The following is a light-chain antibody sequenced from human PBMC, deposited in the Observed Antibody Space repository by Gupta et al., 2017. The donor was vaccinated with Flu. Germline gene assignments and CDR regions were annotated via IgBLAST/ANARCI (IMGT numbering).Light chain of an antibody. CDR3: AAWEDSLNGPV. Sequence: QSVLTQPPSVSGTPGQRVTISCSGSSSNIGGNSVHWYRQLPGTAPKLLIYSNDERPSGVPDRFSGSKSGASASLAISGLQSEDEADYYCAAWEDSLNGPVFGGGTKLTVL. V-gene: IGLV1-44*01. CDR2: SND. J-gene: IGLJ2*01. CDR1: SSNIGGNS.